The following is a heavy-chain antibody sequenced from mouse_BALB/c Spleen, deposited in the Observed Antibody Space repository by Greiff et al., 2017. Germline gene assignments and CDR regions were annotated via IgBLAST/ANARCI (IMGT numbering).Heavy chain of an antibody. CDR2: INSNGGST. V-gene: IGHV5-6-2*01. D-gene: IGHD2-14*01. CDR3: ARHDRYDVSWFAY. Sequence: EVQLVESGGGLVKLGGSLKLSCAASGFTFSSYYMSWVRQTPEKRLELVAAINSNGGSTYYPDTVKGRFTISRDNAKNTLYLQMSSLKSEDTALYYCARHDRYDVSWFAYWGQGTLVTVSA. J-gene: IGHJ3*01. CDR1: GFTFSSYY.